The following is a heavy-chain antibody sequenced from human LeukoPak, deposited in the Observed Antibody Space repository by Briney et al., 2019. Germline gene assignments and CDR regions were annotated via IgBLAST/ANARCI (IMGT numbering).Heavy chain of an antibody. Sequence: GGSLRLSCAASGFTFSSYGMTWVRQAPGKGLEWVSAISGSDGSTYYADSVKGRFTISRDNSKNTLYLQMNSLRAEDTAVYYCARGYSSGWYSTFDYWGQGTLVTVSS. D-gene: IGHD6-19*01. V-gene: IGHV3-23*01. CDR3: ARGYSSGWYSTFDY. CDR1: GFTFSSYG. CDR2: ISGSDGST. J-gene: IGHJ4*02.